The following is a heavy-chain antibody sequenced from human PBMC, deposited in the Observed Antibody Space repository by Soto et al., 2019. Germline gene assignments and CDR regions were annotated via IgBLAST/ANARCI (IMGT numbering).Heavy chain of an antibody. J-gene: IGHJ4*02. CDR3: AHRLAATGLFDY. Sequence: GSGPTLVNPTQTLTLTCTFSGFSLRTSGVGVGRIRQPQGKALEWLALIYWDDDKRYSPSLKSRLTITKYTSKNQVVLTMTNMDPVDTATYYCAHRLAATGLFDYWGQGTLVTVSS. CDR2: IYWDDDK. D-gene: IGHD6-13*01. CDR1: GFSLRTSGVG. V-gene: IGHV2-5*02.